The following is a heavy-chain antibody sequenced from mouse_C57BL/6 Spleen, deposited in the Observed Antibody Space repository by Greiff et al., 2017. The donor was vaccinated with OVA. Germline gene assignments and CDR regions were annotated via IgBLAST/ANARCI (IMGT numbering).Heavy chain of an antibody. J-gene: IGHJ4*01. D-gene: IGHD1-1*01. V-gene: IGHV5-9*01. CDR1: GFTFSSYT. Sequence: DVQLVESGGGLVKPGGSLKLSCAASGFTFSSYTTSWVRQTPEKRLEWVATISGGGGNTYYPDSVKGRFTIARDNAKNTLYLQMSSLRSEDTALYYCARHLDYYGSSYDAMDYWGQGTSVTVSS. CDR3: ARHLDYYGSSYDAMDY. CDR2: ISGGGGNT.